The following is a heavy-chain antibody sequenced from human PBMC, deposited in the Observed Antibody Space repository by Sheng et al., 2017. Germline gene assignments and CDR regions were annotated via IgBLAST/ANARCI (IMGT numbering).Heavy chain of an antibody. V-gene: IGHV3-73*01. CDR2: IRSKFNSYAT. Sequence: EVQVLESGGGLVQPGGSLRLSCAASGFTFSDHYMDWVRQAPGKGLEWVGRIRSKFNSYATAYSGSVKGRFTMSRADSKNTAYLQMNSLKIEDTAVYYCTRRSDGFDIWGQGTMVTVSS. CDR1: GFTFSDHY. CDR3: TRRSDGFDI. J-gene: IGHJ3*02.